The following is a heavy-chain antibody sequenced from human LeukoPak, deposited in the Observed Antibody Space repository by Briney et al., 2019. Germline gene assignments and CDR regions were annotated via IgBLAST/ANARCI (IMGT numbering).Heavy chain of an antibody. CDR3: AKKVRISGWLYYFEY. V-gene: IGHV3-23*01. CDR1: GFTFSSYV. D-gene: IGHD6-19*01. CDR2: ISDSGHST. J-gene: IGHJ4*01. Sequence: RGSPKDPRAVSGFTFSSYVVSWVGQAPGRGLEWVSAISDSGHSTYYADSVKGRFTVSRDNSKNTLYLQMNRLRAEDTAVYYCAKKVRISGWLYYFEYSG.